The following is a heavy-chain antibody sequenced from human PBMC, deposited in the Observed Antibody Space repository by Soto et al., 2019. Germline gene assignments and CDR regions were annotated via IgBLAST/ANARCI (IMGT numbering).Heavy chain of an antibody. CDR2: ISGSGGST. CDR1: GFTFSSYA. D-gene: IGHD6-6*01. V-gene: IGHV3-23*01. J-gene: IGHJ5*02. CDR3: AKNPTCRRNNWFDP. Sequence: EVQLLESGGGLVQPGGSLRLSCAASGFTFSSYAMSWVRQAPEKGLEWVSAISGSGGSTYYADSVKGRFTISRDNSKNTLYLQRNSLRAEDTAVYYCAKNPTCRRNNWFDPWGQGTLVTVSS.